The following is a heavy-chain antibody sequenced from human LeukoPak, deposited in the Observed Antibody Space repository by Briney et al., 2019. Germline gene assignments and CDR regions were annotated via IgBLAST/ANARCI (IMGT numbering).Heavy chain of an antibody. CDR1: GYTFSDYY. CDR3: AAFSSSWQLTY. Sequence: ASVKVSXKASGYTFSDYYMHWVRLAPGQGLEWMGRIYPNTGGTNSAQKFQGRVTMTSDTSISTAYMEVTSLRSDDMAVYYCAAFSSSWQLTYWGQGTLVTVSS. D-gene: IGHD6-13*01. J-gene: IGHJ4*02. V-gene: IGHV1-2*06. CDR2: IYPNTGGT.